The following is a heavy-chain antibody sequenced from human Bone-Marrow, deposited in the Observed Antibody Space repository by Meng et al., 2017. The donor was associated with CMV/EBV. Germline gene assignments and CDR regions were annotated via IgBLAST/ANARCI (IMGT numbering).Heavy chain of an antibody. J-gene: IGHJ6*02. Sequence: GGSLRLSCAVSGFTFTNAWMSWVRQAPGKGLEWVGRIKSKTDGGTTDYAAPVKGRFTISRDDSKNTLYLQMNSLKTEDTAVYYCTTDYSHYYYYGMDVWGQATTVTVSS. CDR1: GFTFTNAW. V-gene: IGHV3-15*01. CDR3: TTDYSHYYYYGMDV. CDR2: IKSKTDGGTT. D-gene: IGHD2-21*01.